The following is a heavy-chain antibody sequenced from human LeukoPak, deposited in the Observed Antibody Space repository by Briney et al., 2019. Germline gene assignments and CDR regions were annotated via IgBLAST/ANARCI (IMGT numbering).Heavy chain of an antibody. J-gene: IGHJ6*02. Sequence: ASVKVSCKASGYTFTSYYMHWVRQAPGQGLEWMGIINPSGGSTSYAQKFQGRVTMTRDTSTSTVYMELSSLRSEDTAVYYCARDRVLGDSPSYYYYGMDVWGQGTTVTVSS. V-gene: IGHV1-46*01. D-gene: IGHD2-21*02. CDR3: ARDRVLGDSPSYYYYGMDV. CDR1: GYTFTSYY. CDR2: INPSGGST.